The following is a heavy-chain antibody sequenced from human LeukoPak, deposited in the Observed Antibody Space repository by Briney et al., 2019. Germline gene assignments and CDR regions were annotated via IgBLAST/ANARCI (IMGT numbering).Heavy chain of an antibody. CDR2: IHNGGET. Sequence: GGTLRLSSVASGFTISNNYMNWVRQAPGKGLEWDSIIHNGGETYYADSVKGRFTVSKDDSKNALYLQMNNLRAEDTAVYYCARDAYSVYWGQGTRGTVSS. V-gene: IGHV3-66*01. CDR3: ARDAYSVY. J-gene: IGHJ4*02. D-gene: IGHD2-21*01. CDR1: GFTISNNY.